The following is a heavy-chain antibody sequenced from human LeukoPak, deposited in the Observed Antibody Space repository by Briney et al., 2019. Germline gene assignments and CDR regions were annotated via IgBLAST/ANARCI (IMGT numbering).Heavy chain of an antibody. V-gene: IGHV4-31*03. CDR1: GGSISSGGYY. CDR3: ARGGTVTTPNY. Sequence: SETLSLTCPVAGGSISSGGYYWNWIRQPPGKGLEWIGCIYYTGSTYYNPSLKSRVTISVDTSKNQFSLNLSSVTAADTAVYYCARGGTVTTPNYWGQGTLVTVSS. J-gene: IGHJ4*02. D-gene: IGHD4-17*01. CDR2: IYYTGST.